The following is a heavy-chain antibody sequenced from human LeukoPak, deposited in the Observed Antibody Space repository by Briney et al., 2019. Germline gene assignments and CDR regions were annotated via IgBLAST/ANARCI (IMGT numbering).Heavy chain of an antibody. CDR3: AREGRHDLGDVPTAFYHYYYYTNV. CDR2: IYTFGST. CDR1: GDSITSGNYY. J-gene: IGHJ6*03. D-gene: IGHD1-1*01. Sequence: KPSQTLSLTCTVSGDSITSGNYYWTWIRQPVGKGLEWIGRIYTFGSTTYNPSLQSRVTISLDRAKNQFSLKLSSVSAADTAMYYCAREGRHDLGDVPTAFYHYYYYTNVWGKGTTVIVSS. V-gene: IGHV4-61*02.